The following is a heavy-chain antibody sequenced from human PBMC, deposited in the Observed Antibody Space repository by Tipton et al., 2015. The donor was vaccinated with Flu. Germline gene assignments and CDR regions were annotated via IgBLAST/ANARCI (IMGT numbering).Heavy chain of an antibody. D-gene: IGHD3-22*01. V-gene: IGHV3-30-3*02. Sequence: SLRLSCAVSGFTFSDYALHWVRQAPGKGLEWVALISYDGSTEHYADSVKGRFTISRDNSKDTLYLQMNSLRPEDTALYYCAKFGGYTYSTYYYNNDVDVRGQGTTVTVSS. CDR1: GFTFSDYA. J-gene: IGHJ6*02. CDR2: ISYDGSTE. CDR3: AKFGGYTYSTYYYNNDVDV.